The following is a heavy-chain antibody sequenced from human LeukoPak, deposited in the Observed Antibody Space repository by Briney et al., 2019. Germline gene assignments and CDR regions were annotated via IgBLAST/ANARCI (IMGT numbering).Heavy chain of an antibody. CDR3: ARMMYGDFVDYFDY. J-gene: IGHJ4*02. CDR1: GFSLSTSGMC. Sequence: SGPTLVNPTQTLTLTCTFSGFSLSTSGMCVSWIRQPPGKALEWLALIRWDDNKYYSTSLKTRLTISKDTSKNQVVLTMTNKDPVDTATYYCARMMYGDFVDYFDYWGQGTLVTVSS. CDR2: IRWDDNK. V-gene: IGHV2-70*01. D-gene: IGHD4-17*01.